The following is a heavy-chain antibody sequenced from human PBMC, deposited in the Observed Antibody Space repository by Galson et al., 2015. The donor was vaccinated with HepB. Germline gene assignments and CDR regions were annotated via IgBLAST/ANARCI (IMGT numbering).Heavy chain of an antibody. CDR2: IHHSGSI. V-gene: IGHV4-59*01. CDR3: AVVSYDAFDV. J-gene: IGHJ3*01. D-gene: IGHD5/OR15-5a*01. Sequence: LSLTCTVSGDSISNYYWSWIRQPPGKGLEWIAYIHHSGSINYTPSLRSRVTISLDTSKNQISLTLNSVTAPDTAVYYCAVVSYDAFDVWGQGTMVTVPS. CDR1: GDSISNYY.